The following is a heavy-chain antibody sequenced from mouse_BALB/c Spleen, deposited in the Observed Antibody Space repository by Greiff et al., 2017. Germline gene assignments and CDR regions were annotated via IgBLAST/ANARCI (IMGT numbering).Heavy chain of an antibody. V-gene: IGHV1-87*01. D-gene: IGHD2-3*01. CDR2: IYPGDGDT. CDR1: GYTFTSYW. Sequence: QVQLQQSGAELARPGASVKLSCKASGYTFTSYWMQWVKQRPGQGLEWIGAIYPGDGDTRYTQKFKGKATLTADKSSSTAYMQLSSLASEDSAVYYCATLRWLLRLDDAMDYWGQGTSVTVSS. J-gene: IGHJ4*01. CDR3: ATLRWLLRLDDAMDY.